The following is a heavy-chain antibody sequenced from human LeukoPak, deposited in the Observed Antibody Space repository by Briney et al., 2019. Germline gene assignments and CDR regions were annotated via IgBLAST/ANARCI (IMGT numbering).Heavy chain of an antibody. J-gene: IGHJ4*02. CDR1: GFTVSSNY. V-gene: IGHV3-53*01. CDR3: ARGGQLTRVEYYFDY. CDR2: IHGGDST. Sequence: GGSLRLSCAASGFTVSSNYVSWVRQAPGKGLEWVSGIHGGDSTHYADSVKGRFTLSRDISMNTLYLQMNSLRADDTAVYYCARGGQLTRVEYYFDYWGQGTLVTVSS. D-gene: IGHD4-11*01.